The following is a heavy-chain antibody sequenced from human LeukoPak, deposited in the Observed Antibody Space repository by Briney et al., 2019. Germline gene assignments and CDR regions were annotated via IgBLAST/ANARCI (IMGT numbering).Heavy chain of an antibody. CDR2: IKADGGEK. CDR1: GFTFSTYW. V-gene: IGHV3-7*03. CDR3: AKGDAFDI. Sequence: GGSLRLSCAASGFTFSTYWMNWFPQTPGKGLEWVAKIKADGGEKDHVASVKGRFTISRDNAKNSLYLQMNSLRAEDTALYYCAKGDAFDIWGQGTMVTVSS. J-gene: IGHJ3*02.